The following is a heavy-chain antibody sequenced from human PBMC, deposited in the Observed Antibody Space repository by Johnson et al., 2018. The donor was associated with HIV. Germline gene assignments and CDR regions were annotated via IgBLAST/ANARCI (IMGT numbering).Heavy chain of an antibody. D-gene: IGHD3-16*01. Sequence: QVQLVESGGGVVQPGRSLTLSCAASGFTFSSYAMHWVRQAPGKGLEWVAVISYDGSNKYHAGSVKGRFSISRDNSKNTLYLQRNSLRDEDTAVYYCGKCIWGSSLIDVFDIWGQGTRVTVSS. V-gene: IGHV3-30-3*02. J-gene: IGHJ3*02. CDR2: ISYDGSNK. CDR3: GKCIWGSSLIDVFDI. CDR1: GFTFSSYA.